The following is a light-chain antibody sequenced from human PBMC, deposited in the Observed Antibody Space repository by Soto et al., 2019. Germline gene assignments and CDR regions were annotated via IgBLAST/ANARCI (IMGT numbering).Light chain of an antibody. J-gene: IGKJ1*01. V-gene: IGKV1-5*01. CDR3: LQYNGYYRT. CDR2: DAS. CDR1: QTISGW. Sequence: DIPMSQSTSTLSASVGDTVTITCRASQTISGWLAWYQQRPGKAPNLLIFDASTLESGVPSRFSGSGSGTTFTLTISSLQSDDFATYYCLQYNGYYRTFGQGTKVDIK.